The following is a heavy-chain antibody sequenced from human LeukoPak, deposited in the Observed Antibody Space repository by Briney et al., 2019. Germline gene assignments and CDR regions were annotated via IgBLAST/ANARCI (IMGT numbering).Heavy chain of an antibody. J-gene: IGHJ3*02. V-gene: IGHV3-23*01. Sequence: GGSLRLSCAASEFTFSNYAMSWVRQAPGKGLEWVSGSTGTGYSTYYADSVKGRFTISRDNSKNTLYLQMNSLRAEDTAVYYCVKGVRMAVTSAFDIWGQGTMVTVSS. CDR1: EFTFSNYA. CDR3: VKGVRMAVTSAFDI. D-gene: IGHD1-26*01. CDR2: STGTGYST.